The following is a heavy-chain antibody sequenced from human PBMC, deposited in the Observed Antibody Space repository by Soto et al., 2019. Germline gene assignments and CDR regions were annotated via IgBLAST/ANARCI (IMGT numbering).Heavy chain of an antibody. CDR2: IYYTGSV. CDR1: GGSVNSGNYY. CDR3: AREDFGGERLKQLGPH. V-gene: IGHV4-61*01. J-gene: IGHJ4*02. Sequence: SETLSLTCTVSGGSVNSGNYYWSWIRQPPGRGLEWIGYIYYTGSVNYNPSLKSRVTLSVDTSKNQFFLSSLRTEDTAVYYCAREDFGGERLKQLGPHWGQGTLVTVSS. D-gene: IGHD3-16*01.